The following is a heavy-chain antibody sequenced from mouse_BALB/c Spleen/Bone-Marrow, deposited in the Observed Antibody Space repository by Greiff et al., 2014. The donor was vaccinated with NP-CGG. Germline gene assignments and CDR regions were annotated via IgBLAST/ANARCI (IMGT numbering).Heavy chain of an antibody. CDR3: ARQAMDY. CDR2: IYPGDGST. J-gene: IGHJ4*01. Sequence: QVQLKESGPELVKPGASVKMSCKASGYTFTSYYIHWVKQRPGQGLEWIGWIYPGDGSTKYNEKFKGRTTLTADKSSSTAYMLLSSLTSEDSAIYFCARQAMDYWGQGTSVTVSS. CDR1: GYTFTSYY. V-gene: IGHV1S56*01.